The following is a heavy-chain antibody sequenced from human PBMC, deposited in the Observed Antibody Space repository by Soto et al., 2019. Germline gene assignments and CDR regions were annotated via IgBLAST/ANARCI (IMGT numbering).Heavy chain of an antibody. V-gene: IGHV3-30*18. CDR3: AKTGRDYGDSPNDY. D-gene: IGHD4-17*01. CDR1: GFTFSSYA. J-gene: IGHJ4*02. Sequence: QVQLVESGGGVVQPGRSLRLSCAASGFTFSSYAMHWVRQAPGKGLEWVALISFDGNIKYYADSVKGRFTISRANYKNTLYLQMSRLRSHDTAMYYCAKTGRDYGDSPNDYWGQGILVTVSS. CDR2: ISFDGNIK.